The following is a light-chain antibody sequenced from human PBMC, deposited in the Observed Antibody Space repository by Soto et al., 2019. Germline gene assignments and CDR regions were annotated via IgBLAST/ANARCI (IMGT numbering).Light chain of an antibody. CDR2: AAS. CDR1: QSVRTY. Sequence: EIVMTQSPATLSVSPGETATLSCRSSQSVRTYLAWYQQKPGQAPRLLIYAASTRATGIPARVSGGGSGTEYTITISSLQSEDVAIYYCLQYRELRTFGQGSKLEIK. CDR3: LQYRELRT. V-gene: IGKV3-15*01. J-gene: IGKJ1*01.